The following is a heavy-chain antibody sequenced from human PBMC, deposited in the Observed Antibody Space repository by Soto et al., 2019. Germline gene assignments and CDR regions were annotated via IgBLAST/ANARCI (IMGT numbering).Heavy chain of an antibody. D-gene: IGHD6-13*01. V-gene: IGHV1-2*04. Sequence: ASVKVSCMASGYTFTAYYMHWVRQAPGQGLEWMGWINPNSGDTNYAQKFQGWVTMTRDTSINTAYMELTRLKSDDTAVYYCARAGLGRHIAAAGQPSYYYYYYMDVWGKGTTVTVSS. J-gene: IGHJ6*03. CDR1: GYTFTAYY. CDR2: INPNSGDT. CDR3: ARAGLGRHIAAAGQPSYYYYYYMDV.